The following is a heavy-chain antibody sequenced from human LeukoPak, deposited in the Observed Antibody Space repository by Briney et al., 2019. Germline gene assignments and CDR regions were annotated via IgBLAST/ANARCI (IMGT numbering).Heavy chain of an antibody. CDR1: AGSISTYY. J-gene: IGHJ3*02. Sequence: SETLSLTCTGYAGSISTYYWGWIRQPPGKGLEYIGYIYYSGSTNYNPSLKSRVTMSLDTSKNQFSLKLSSVTAADTAVYYCAREEVPHGFDIWGQGTMVTVSS. CDR2: IYYSGST. V-gene: IGHV4-59*01. CDR3: AREEVPHGFDI.